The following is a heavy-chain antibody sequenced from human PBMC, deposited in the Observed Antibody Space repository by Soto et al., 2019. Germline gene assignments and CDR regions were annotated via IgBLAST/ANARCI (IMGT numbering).Heavy chain of an antibody. CDR3: AKDSLSTPRDFDY. V-gene: IGHV3-23*01. J-gene: IGHJ4*02. CDR2: ISGSGTYT. Sequence: PGGSVRLSCAASGFIFSSYAMSWVRQAPGKGLEWVSAISGSGTYTYYPDSVKGRFTISRDHSKSTLYLQMNSLRAEDTAVYYCAKDSLSTPRDFDYWGQGTLVTVSS. CDR1: GFIFSSYA.